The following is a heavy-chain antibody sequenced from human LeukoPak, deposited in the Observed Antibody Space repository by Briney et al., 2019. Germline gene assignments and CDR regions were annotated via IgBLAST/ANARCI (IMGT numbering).Heavy chain of an antibody. Sequence: ASVKVSCKASGYTFTSYDINWVRQATGQGLEWMGWMNPNSSNTGYAQKFQGRVTMTRNTSISTAYMELSSLRSDDTAVYYCARGRGAVAVVFDYWGQGTLVTVSS. V-gene: IGHV1-8*01. D-gene: IGHD6-19*01. CDR1: GYTFTSYD. CDR2: MNPNSSNT. J-gene: IGHJ4*02. CDR3: ARGRGAVAVVFDY.